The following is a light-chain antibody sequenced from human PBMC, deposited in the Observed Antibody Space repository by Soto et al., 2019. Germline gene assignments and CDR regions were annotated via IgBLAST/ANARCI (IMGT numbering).Light chain of an antibody. J-gene: IGKJ4*02. CDR1: QSISNN. Sequence: EILMTQSPATLSVSPGDRATISCRASQSISNNLAWYQQKPGQAPRLLIYCASTSATGIPARFSGSGSGTDFTLTISGLQSEDYAVYYCQQYYNWPPLTFGRGTKVDI. CDR3: QQYYNWPPLT. V-gene: IGKV3-15*01. CDR2: CAS.